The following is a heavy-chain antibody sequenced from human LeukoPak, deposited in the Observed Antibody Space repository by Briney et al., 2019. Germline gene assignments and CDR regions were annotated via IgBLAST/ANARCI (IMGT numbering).Heavy chain of an antibody. V-gene: IGHV1-18*01. CDR3: ARVTYYYGSGLQGEFDY. J-gene: IGHJ4*02. D-gene: IGHD3-10*01. CDR1: GLSLTHDG. Sequence: ASVKVSCKASGLSLTHDGISWVRQAPGQGLVWMGWISSYNGDTLYAQNFQGRLTVTTDTSTSTAYMELTSLTSDDTAIYFCARVTYYYGSGLQGEFDYWGQGTLVTVSS. CDR2: ISSYNGDT.